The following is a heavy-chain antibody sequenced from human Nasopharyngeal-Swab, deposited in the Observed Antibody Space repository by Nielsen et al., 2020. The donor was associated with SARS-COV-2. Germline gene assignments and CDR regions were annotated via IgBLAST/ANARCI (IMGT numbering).Heavy chain of an antibody. CDR1: GFTFSSYS. V-gene: IGHV3-48*04. Sequence: GESLKISCAASGFTFSSYSMNWVRQAPGKGLEWVSYISSSSSTIYYADSVKGRFTISRDNAKNTLYLQMNSLRAEDTAVYYCAREGKGAFDIWGQGTMVTVSS. J-gene: IGHJ3*02. CDR3: AREGKGAFDI. CDR2: ISSSSSTI.